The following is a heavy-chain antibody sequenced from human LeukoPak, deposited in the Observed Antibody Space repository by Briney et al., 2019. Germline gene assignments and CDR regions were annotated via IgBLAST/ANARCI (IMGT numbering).Heavy chain of an antibody. D-gene: IGHD2-8*01. J-gene: IGHJ5*01. V-gene: IGHV3-20*04. CDR1: GFTFDDYG. CDR2: INWNGGST. Sequence: GGSLRLSCAASGFTFDDYGMSWVRQAPGKGLEWVSGINWNGGSTGSAETVKGRVTISRDTTTSSLYLEMSSLRAEDAALYYCATDINPDYTNGVCSPDSWGQGTLVTVSS. CDR3: ATDINPDYTNGVCSPDS.